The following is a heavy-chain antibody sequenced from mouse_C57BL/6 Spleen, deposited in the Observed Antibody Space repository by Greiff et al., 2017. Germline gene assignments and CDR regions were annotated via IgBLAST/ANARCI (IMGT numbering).Heavy chain of an antibody. CDR1: GYTFTSSW. J-gene: IGHJ4*01. D-gene: IGHD3-2*02. Sequence: QVQLQQPGAELVQPGASVKMSCKASGYTFTSSWITWVKQRPGQGLEWIGDIYPGSGSTNYNEKFKSKATLTVDTSSSTAYMQLSSLTSEDSAVYYCARGGSPGYPYYYAMGDWGQGTSVTDSS. V-gene: IGHV1-55*01. CDR2: IYPGSGST. CDR3: ARGGSPGYPYYYAMGD.